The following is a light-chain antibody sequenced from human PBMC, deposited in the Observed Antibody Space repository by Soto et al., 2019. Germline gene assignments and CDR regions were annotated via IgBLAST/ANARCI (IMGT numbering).Light chain of an antibody. Sequence: DIVMTQSPLSLPVTPGAPASISCRSSQSLLHSNGYNYLDWYLQKPGQSPQLLIYLGSNRASGVPERFSGSGSGTDFTLKISRVEAEDVEVYYCMQAPQTPRTFGQGTKVEIK. V-gene: IGKV2-28*01. J-gene: IGKJ1*01. CDR1: QSLLHSNGYNY. CDR2: LGS. CDR3: MQAPQTPRT.